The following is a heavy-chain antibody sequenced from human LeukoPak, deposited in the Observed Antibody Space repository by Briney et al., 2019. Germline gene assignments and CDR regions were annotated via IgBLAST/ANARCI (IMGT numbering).Heavy chain of an antibody. D-gene: IGHD3-10*01. CDR2: ISGSGGST. CDR3: AKERARWRFGHEFDY. CDR1: EFTFDNYA. V-gene: IGHV3-23*01. J-gene: IGHJ4*02. Sequence: PGGSLRLSCAASEFTFDNYAMSWVRQAPGKGLEWVSAISGSGGSTYYADSVKGRFTISRDNSKNTLYLQMNSLRAEDTAVYYCAKERARWRFGHEFDYWGQGTLVTVSS.